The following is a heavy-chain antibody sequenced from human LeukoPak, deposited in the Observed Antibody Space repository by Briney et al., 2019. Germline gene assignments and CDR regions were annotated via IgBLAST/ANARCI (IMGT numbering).Heavy chain of an antibody. D-gene: IGHD4-17*01. Sequence: PSETLSLTCTVSGGSISSYYWSWIQQPPGKGLEWIGYIYYSGSTNYNPSLKSRVTISVDTSKNQFSLKLSSVTAADTAVYYCARVHGDYTLDWYFDLWGRGTLVTVSS. CDR2: IYYSGST. J-gene: IGHJ2*01. CDR3: ARVHGDYTLDWYFDL. V-gene: IGHV4-59*01. CDR1: GGSISSYY.